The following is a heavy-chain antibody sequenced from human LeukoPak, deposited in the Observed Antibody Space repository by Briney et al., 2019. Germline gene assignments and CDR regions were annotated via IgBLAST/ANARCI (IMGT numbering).Heavy chain of an antibody. D-gene: IGHD3-3*01. V-gene: IGHV3-7*01. J-gene: IGHJ6*03. CDR3: VREAYDDFWSGSWRYYYYMDV. Sequence: GGSLRLSCAASGFTFSSYWMSWVRQAPGKGLEWVANIKKDGSEKFYVDSVRGRFTISRDNAKNSLYLQMSSLRAEDTAVYYCVREAYDDFWSGSWRYYYYMDVWGKGITVTVSS. CDR1: GFTFSSYW. CDR2: IKKDGSEK.